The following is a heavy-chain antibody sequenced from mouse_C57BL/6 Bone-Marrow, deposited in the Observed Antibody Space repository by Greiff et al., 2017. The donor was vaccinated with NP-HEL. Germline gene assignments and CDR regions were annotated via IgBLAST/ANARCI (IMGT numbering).Heavy chain of an antibody. D-gene: IGHD1-1*01. CDR1: GYTFTSYW. CDR2: IYPGSGST. Sequence: QVQLQQPGAELVKPGASVKMSCKASGYTFTSYWITWVKQRPGQGLEWIGDIYPGSGSTNYNEKFKSKATLTVDTSSSPAYMQLSSLTSEDSAVYYCAREEYYDGSSPHYYFDYWGQGTTLTVSS. V-gene: IGHV1-55*01. CDR3: AREEYYDGSSPHYYFDY. J-gene: IGHJ2*01.